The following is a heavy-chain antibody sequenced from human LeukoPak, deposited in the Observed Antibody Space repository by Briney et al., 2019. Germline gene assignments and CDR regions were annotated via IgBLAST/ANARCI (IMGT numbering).Heavy chain of an antibody. CDR3: AKDFYVGPVLARYFDY. CDR1: GFTFSNCG. V-gene: IGHV3-33*06. Sequence: GGSLRLSCAASGFTFSNCGMHWVRQAPGKGLEWVAVIWHDGSYKYYADSVKGRFTISRDNSKNTLYLQMNSLRAEDTAVYYCAKDFYVGPVLARYFDYWGQGTLVTVSS. D-gene: IGHD2-8*02. J-gene: IGHJ4*02. CDR2: IWHDGSYK.